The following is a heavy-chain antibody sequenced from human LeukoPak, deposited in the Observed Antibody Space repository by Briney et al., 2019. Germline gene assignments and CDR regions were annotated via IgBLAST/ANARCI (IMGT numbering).Heavy chain of an antibody. D-gene: IGHD4-17*01. V-gene: IGHV4-31*03. Sequence: PSQTLSLTCTVSGGSISSGGYYWSWIRQHPGKGLEWIGYIYYSGSTYYNPSLKSRVTISVDTSKNQFPLKLSSVTAADTAVYYCARAALTTVTPIDYWGQGTLVTVSS. J-gene: IGHJ4*02. CDR3: ARAALTTVTPIDY. CDR1: GGSISSGGYY. CDR2: IYYSGST.